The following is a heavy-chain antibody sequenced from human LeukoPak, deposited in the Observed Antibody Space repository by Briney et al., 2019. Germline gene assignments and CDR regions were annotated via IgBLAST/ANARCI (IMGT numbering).Heavy chain of an antibody. CDR3: VRDNPRCCGVVPANIDDS. V-gene: IGHV3-9*01. CDR2: INWNSGDA. D-gene: IGHD2-15*01. CDR1: GFMFDDYA. Sequence: GGSLRLSCAASGFMFDDYAMHWVRQVPGKGLEWVSGINWNSGDAGYADSVKGRFTISRDNAKNSLYLQMNSLRAEDTAVYYCVRDNPRCCGVVPANIDDSWGQGTLVTVSS. J-gene: IGHJ4*02.